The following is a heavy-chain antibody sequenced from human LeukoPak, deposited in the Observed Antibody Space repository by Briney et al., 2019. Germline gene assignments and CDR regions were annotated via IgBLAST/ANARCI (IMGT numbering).Heavy chain of an antibody. D-gene: IGHD3-3*01. CDR1: GFTFSSYA. Sequence: GGSLRLSCAASGFTFSSYAMSWVRQAPGKGLEWVSAISGSGGSTYYADSVKGRFTISRDNAKNSLYLQMNSLRAEDTAVYYCAREDYDFWSGFIDYWGQGTLVTVSS. CDR3: AREDYDFWSGFIDY. J-gene: IGHJ4*02. V-gene: IGHV3-23*01. CDR2: ISGSGGST.